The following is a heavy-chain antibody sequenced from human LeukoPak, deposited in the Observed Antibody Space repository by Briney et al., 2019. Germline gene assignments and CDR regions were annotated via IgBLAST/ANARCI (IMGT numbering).Heavy chain of an antibody. V-gene: IGHV3-7*01. Sequence: GGSLRLSCADSGFTFSSYWISWVRQAPGKGLEWVANINQDGSEKYYVDSVRGRFTISRDNAKNSLYLQMNSLRAEDTAVYYCAREGIVATMRVSQYYYYYGMDVWGQGTTVTVSS. CDR1: GFTFSSYW. J-gene: IGHJ6*02. D-gene: IGHD5-12*01. CDR3: AREGIVATMRVSQYYYYYGMDV. CDR2: INQDGSEK.